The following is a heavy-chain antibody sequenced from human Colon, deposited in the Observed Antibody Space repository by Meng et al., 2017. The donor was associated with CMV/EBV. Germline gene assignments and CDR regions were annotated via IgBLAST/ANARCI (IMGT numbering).Heavy chain of an antibody. CDR3: ARGIGGRAPLDV. J-gene: IGHJ6*02. CDR1: GDSLSPHY. Sequence: SETLSLTCTVSGDSLSPHYWSWTRQSPGKGLEWIGFIHDSESTIYNPSLQRRVTISVDTSKNQFSLQLNSVTAADTAIYYCARGIGGRAPLDVWGPGTTVTVSS. CDR2: IHDSEST. V-gene: IGHV4-59*11.